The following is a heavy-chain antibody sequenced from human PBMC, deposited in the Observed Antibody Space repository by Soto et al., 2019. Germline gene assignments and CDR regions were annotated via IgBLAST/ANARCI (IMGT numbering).Heavy chain of an antibody. Sequence: LRLSCAASGFTFSSYEMSWVRQAPGKGLEWVSYISSSGSTIYYADSVKGRFTISRDNAKNSLYLQMNSLRAEDTAVYYCARDRRTYYYDSSGYYYRYNWFDPWGQGTLVTVSS. CDR2: ISSSGSTI. V-gene: IGHV3-48*03. CDR3: ARDRRTYYYDSSGYYYRYNWFDP. CDR1: GFTFSSYE. D-gene: IGHD3-22*01. J-gene: IGHJ5*02.